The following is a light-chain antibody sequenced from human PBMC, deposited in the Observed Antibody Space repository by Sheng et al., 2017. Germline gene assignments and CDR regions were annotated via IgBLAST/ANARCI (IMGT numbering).Light chain of an antibody. CDR2: DVS. V-gene: IGLV2-11*01. CDR1: SSDVGGYNY. Sequence: QSALTQPRSVSGSPGQSVTISCTGTSSDVGGYNYLSWYQQHPGKAPKVMIYDVSKRPSGVPDRFFGSKSGNTASLTISGLQAEDEADYYCCSYAGSYTWVFGGGTKLTVL. CDR3: CSYAGSYTWV. J-gene: IGLJ3*02.